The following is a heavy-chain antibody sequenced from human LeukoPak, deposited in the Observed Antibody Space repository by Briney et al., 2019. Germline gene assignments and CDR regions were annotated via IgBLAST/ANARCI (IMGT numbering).Heavy chain of an antibody. Sequence: PGGSLRLSCAASGFTFSSYGMHWVRQAPGKGLEWVAFMRYDGSNKYYADSVKGRFTISRDNSKNTLYLQMNSLRAEDTAVYYCAKGPEYQLLWRGGADYWGQGTLVTVSS. CDR1: GFTFSSYG. V-gene: IGHV3-30*02. CDR2: MRYDGSNK. J-gene: IGHJ4*02. D-gene: IGHD2-2*01. CDR3: AKGPEYQLLWRGGADY.